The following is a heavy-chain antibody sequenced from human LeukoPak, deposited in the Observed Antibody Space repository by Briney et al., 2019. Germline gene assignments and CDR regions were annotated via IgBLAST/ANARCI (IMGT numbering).Heavy chain of an antibody. J-gene: IGHJ4*02. CDR3: ATRPAYYYDSSGFGYTDY. Sequence: SETLSLTCTVSGGSISSSSYYWGWIRQPPGKGLEWIGSIYYSGSTYYNPSLKSRVTISVDTSKNQFSLKLSSVTAADTAVYYCATRPAYYYDSSGFGYTDYWGQGTLVTVSS. CDR1: GGSISSSSYY. V-gene: IGHV4-39*01. D-gene: IGHD3-22*01. CDR2: IYYSGST.